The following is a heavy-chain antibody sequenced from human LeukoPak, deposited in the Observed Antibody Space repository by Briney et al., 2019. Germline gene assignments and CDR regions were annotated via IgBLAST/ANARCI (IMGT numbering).Heavy chain of an antibody. CDR2: IWYDGSDE. CDR3: AKGGGELGSGSIDY. D-gene: IGHD3-10*01. CDR1: KFIFSDYG. J-gene: IGHJ4*02. Sequence: TGGSLRLSCAASKFIFSDYGMHWVRQAPGKGLEWVAFIWYDGSDEYYADSVKGRFTISRDNSKNTLYLQMKSLTTEDTAVYYCAKGGGELGSGSIDYWGQGTLVTVSS. V-gene: IGHV3-30*02.